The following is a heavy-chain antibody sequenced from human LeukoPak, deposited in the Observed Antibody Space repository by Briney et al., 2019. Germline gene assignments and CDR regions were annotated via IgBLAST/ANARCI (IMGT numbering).Heavy chain of an antibody. D-gene: IGHD1-26*01. CDR2: ISYDGSNK. J-gene: IGHJ4*02. CDR3: ARGVGLMYFFDY. CDR1: GFTFSSYA. Sequence: PGGSLRLSCAASGFTFSSYAMHWVRQAPGKGLEWVAVISYDGSNKYYADSVKGRFTISRDNSKNTLYLQMNSLRAEDTAVYYCARGVGLMYFFDYWGQGTLVTVSS. V-gene: IGHV3-30-3*01.